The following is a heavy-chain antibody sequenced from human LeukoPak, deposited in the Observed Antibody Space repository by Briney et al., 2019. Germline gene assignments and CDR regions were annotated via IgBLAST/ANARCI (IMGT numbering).Heavy chain of an antibody. CDR1: GFPFSSYA. CDR3: AKGGFSYGYVWYFDL. J-gene: IGHJ2*01. CDR2: ITGSGGTT. V-gene: IGHV3-23*01. Sequence: GGSLRLSCAASGFPFSSYALTWVRQAPGKGLEWVSAITGSGGTTYYADSVKGRFTISRDNSKNTLFLQMHSLRAEDTAVYYCAKGGFSYGYVWYFDLWGRGTLVTVSS. D-gene: IGHD5-18*01.